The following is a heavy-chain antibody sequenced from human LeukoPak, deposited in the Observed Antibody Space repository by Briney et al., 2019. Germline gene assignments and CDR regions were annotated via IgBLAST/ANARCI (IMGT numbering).Heavy chain of an antibody. CDR2: ISGSNSYI. Sequence: GGSLRLSCAASGFTFSSYTMHWIRQAPGKGLEWVSSISGSNSYIFYADSVKGRFTVSRDNAKNSLYLQMNSLRAEDTAVYYCAKAWSGTVGFDIWGQGTVVTVSS. CDR1: GFTFSSYT. J-gene: IGHJ3*02. V-gene: IGHV3-21*01. D-gene: IGHD3/OR15-3a*01. CDR3: AKAWSGTVGFDI.